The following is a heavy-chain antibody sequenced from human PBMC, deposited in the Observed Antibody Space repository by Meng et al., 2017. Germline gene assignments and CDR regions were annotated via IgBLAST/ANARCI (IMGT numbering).Heavy chain of an antibody. CDR3: ASMGY. J-gene: IGHJ4*02. Sequence: VQLVESGGGVVQPGRSLRLSCAASGFTFSSYAMHWVRQAPGKGLEWVAVISYDGSNKYYADSVKGRFTISRDNSKNTLYLQMNSLRAEDTAVYYCASMGYWGQGTLVTVFS. D-gene: IGHD3-10*01. V-gene: IGHV3-30*01. CDR2: ISYDGSNK. CDR1: GFTFSSYA.